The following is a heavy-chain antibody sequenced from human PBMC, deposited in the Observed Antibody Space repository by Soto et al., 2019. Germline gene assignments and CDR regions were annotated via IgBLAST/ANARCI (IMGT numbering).Heavy chain of an antibody. CDR1: GDSLFSNSAA. D-gene: IGHD6-6*01. CDR3: ARGRSSPRGDWLAP. J-gene: IGHJ5*02. V-gene: IGHV6-1*01. Sequence: PSQTLSLTCAISGDSLFSNSAAWNWIRQSPSRGLEWLGRTYYRSKWYNDYAVSVRGRTTINPDTSKNQFSLQLNSVTAEDTAVYYCARGRSSPRGDWLAPWGQGILVTVSS. CDR2: TYYRSKWYN.